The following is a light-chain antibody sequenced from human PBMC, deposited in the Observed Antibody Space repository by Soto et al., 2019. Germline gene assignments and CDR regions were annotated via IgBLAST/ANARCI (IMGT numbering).Light chain of an antibody. J-gene: IGKJ5*01. V-gene: IGKV1-39*01. CDR1: QSISSY. Sequence: DIQMTQSPSSLSASVGDRVTITFRASQSISSYLNWYQQKPGKAPNLLIYAASSLQSGVPSRFSGSGSGTDFTLTISSLQPEDFATYYCQQSYSIPITFGQGTRLEI. CDR2: AAS. CDR3: QQSYSIPIT.